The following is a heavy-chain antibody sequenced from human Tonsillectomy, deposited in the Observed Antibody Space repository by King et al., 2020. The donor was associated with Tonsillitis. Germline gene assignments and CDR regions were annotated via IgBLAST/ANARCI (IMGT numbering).Heavy chain of an antibody. J-gene: IGHJ5*01. CDR2: IRSKVYGGTE. V-gene: IGHV3-49*03. D-gene: IGHD2/OR15-2a*01. CDR1: GFRFDDYG. CDR3: SRGGFYDRHNWFDS. Sequence: VQLVESGGGLVQPGRSLRLSCTASGFRFDDYGMGWFRQAPGKGLEWVGFIRSKVYGGTEESAASLKGRFTISSDDSKSITYLQMNSLKTDDTAVYFCSRGGFYDRHNWFDSGGQGTLVTVSS.